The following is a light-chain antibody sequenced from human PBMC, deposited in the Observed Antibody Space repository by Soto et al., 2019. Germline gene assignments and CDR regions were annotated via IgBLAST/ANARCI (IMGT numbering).Light chain of an antibody. CDR3: QQYGSSPLT. CDR1: EFVSGKY. Sequence: EIVVTQSPGTVSLSPGERVTVSCGASEFVSGKYVAWYQVKPGQVPRLLIFDASNRAAGIPDRFSGSGSGTDFTLTISRLEPEDFAVYYCQQYGSSPLTFGGGTKVEIK. CDR2: DAS. V-gene: IGKV3-20*01. J-gene: IGKJ4*01.